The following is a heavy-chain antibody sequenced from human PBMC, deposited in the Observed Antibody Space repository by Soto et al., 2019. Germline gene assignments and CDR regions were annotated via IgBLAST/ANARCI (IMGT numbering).Heavy chain of an antibody. CDR3: ARGVIMDSLIDY. CDR2: MNPNSGNT. D-gene: IGHD2-2*03. J-gene: IGHJ4*02. V-gene: IGHV1-8*01. Sequence: AAVNVSCKASVYTFTSYDINWVRQATGQGLEWMGWMNPNSGNTGYAQKFQGRVTMTRNTSISTAYMELSSLRSEDTAVYYCARGVIMDSLIDYCGQGTLVTVSS. CDR1: VYTFTSYD.